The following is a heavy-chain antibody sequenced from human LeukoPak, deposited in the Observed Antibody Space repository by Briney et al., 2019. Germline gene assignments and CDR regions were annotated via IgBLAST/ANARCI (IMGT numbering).Heavy chain of an antibody. J-gene: IGHJ4*02. CDR3: ARGRGSSSSVIYFDY. CDR2: INHSGST. V-gene: IGHV4-34*01. D-gene: IGHD6-6*01. CDR1: GGSFSGYY. Sequence: SETLSLTCAVYGGSFSGYYWSWIRQPPGKGLEWTGEINHSGSTNYNPSLKSRVTISVDTSKNQFSLKLSSVTAADTAVYYCARGRGSSSSVIYFDYWGQGTLVTVSS.